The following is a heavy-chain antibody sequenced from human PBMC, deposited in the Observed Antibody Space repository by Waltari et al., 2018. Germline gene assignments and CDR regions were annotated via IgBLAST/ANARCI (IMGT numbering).Heavy chain of an antibody. CDR3: ARERRGYSYGLFGAGPDAFDI. V-gene: IGHV4-61*09. CDR1: GGSISSGSYY. J-gene: IGHJ3*02. Sequence: GPGLVKPSQTLSLTCTVSGGSISSGSYYWSWIRQPAGKGLEWIGYIYTSGSTNYNPSLKSRVTISVDTSKNQFSLKLSSVTAADTAVYYCARERRGYSYGLFGAGPDAFDIWGQGTMVTVSS. D-gene: IGHD5-18*01. CDR2: IYTSGST.